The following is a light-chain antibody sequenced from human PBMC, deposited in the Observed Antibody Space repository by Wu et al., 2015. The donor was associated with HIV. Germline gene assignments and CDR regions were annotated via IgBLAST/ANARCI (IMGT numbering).Light chain of an antibody. Sequence: DIQMTQSPSSLSASIGDRVAITCRASQSINTYLNWYQQTPGKAPKLLIYAASRLQSGVPSRFSGSGSGTDFTLTISSLQPDDFATYYCQQSYSTLWTFGQGTRV. CDR3: QQSYSTLWT. V-gene: IGKV1-39*01. CDR1: QSINTY. CDR2: AAS. J-gene: IGKJ1*01.